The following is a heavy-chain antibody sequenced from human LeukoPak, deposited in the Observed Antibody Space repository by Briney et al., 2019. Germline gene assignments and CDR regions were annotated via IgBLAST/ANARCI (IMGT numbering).Heavy chain of an antibody. V-gene: IGHV3-21*01. CDR1: GFTFSSYS. D-gene: IGHD2-15*01. CDR2: ISSSSSYI. J-gene: IGHJ3*02. Sequence: GGSLRLSCAASGFTFSSYSMNWVRQAPGKGLEWVSSISSSSSYIYYADSVKGRFTISRDNAKNSLYLQMNSLRAEDTAVYYCAREPHVVVVAATHDWGAFDIWGQGTMVTVSS. CDR3: AREPHVVVVAATHDWGAFDI.